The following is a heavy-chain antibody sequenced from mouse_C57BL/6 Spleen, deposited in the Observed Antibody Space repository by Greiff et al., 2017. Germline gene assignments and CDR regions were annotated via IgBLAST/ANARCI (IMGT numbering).Heavy chain of an antibody. J-gene: IGHJ1*03. D-gene: IGHD1-1*01. CDR2: IYPGSGST. V-gene: IGHV1-55*01. Sequence: QVQLQQPGAELVKPGASVKMSCKASGYTFTSYWITWVKQRPGQGLEWIGDIYPGSGSTNYNEKFKSKATLTVDTSSSTAYMQLSSLTSEDSAVDYCARCYGSSGSYWYLDVWGTGTTVTVSS. CDR1: GYTFTSYW. CDR3: ARCYGSSGSYWYLDV.